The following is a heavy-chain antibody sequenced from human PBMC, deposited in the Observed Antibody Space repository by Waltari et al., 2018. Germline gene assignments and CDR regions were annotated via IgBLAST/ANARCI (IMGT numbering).Heavy chain of an antibody. D-gene: IGHD3-16*01. CDR3: ARHGQGADDYNWFDP. CDR1: GGSFSGYY. Sequence: QVQLQQWGAGLLKPSETLSLTCAVYGGSFSGYYWSWICHPPGKGLGWIEEINHSGNTTNNPAGKVRVTIEVYTTKNQFSLKLSSVTAADTAVYYCARHGQGADDYNWFDPWGQGTLVTVSS. V-gene: IGHV4-34*01. J-gene: IGHJ5*02. CDR2: INHSGNT.